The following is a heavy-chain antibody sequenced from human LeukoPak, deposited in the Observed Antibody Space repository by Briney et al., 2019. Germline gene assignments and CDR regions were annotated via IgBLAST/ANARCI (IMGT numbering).Heavy chain of an antibody. CDR2: IYYSGST. J-gene: IGHJ4*02. CDR1: GDSIFSSSYY. CDR3: ASWYSGTWPRQIDY. V-gene: IGHV4-39*01. Sequence: PSETLSLTCTVSGDSIFSSSYYWGWIRQPPGKGLEWIGNIYYSGSTNYNPSLRSRVAISADTSKNQFSLRLSSLTAADTAIYYCASWYSGTWPRQIDYWGQGTRVSVSS. D-gene: IGHD6-13*01.